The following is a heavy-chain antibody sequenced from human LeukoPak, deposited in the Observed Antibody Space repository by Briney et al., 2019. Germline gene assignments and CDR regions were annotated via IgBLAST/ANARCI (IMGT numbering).Heavy chain of an antibody. CDR3: ARDRNEYSRSYGY. CDR1: GFTFSSYA. D-gene: IGHD6-6*01. CDR2: ISYDGSNK. J-gene: IGHJ4*02. Sequence: GGSLRLSCAASGFTFSSYAMHWVRQAPGKGLEWVAVISYDGSNKYYADSVKGRFTISRDNSKNTLYLQMNSLRAEDTAVYYCARDRNEYSRSYGYWGQGTLVTVSS. V-gene: IGHV3-30-3*01.